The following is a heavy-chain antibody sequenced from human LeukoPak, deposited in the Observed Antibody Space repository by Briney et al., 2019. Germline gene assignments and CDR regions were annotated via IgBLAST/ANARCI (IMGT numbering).Heavy chain of an antibody. D-gene: IGHD5-24*01. CDR1: GFTFSNYW. CDR3: ARDRRWLPYGMDV. J-gene: IGHJ6*02. CDR2: INSDGSST. Sequence: PGGSLRLSCSASGFTFSNYWMHWVRQAPGKGLVWVSRINSDGSSTSYADSVKGRFTISRDNAKNTLYLQMNSLRAEDTAVYYCARDRRWLPYGMDVWGQGTTVTVSS. V-gene: IGHV3-74*01.